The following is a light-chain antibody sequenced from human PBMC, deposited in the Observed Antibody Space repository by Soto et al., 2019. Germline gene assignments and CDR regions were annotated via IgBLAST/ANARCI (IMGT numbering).Light chain of an antibody. V-gene: IGKV3-11*01. CDR2: DVS. CDR3: QQRSDWPLT. J-gene: IGKJ4*01. CDR1: QSINNY. Sequence: EIVLTQSPATLSLSPGERATLSCRASQSINNYLAWYQQKPGQAPRLLIYDVSSRATGIPARFSGSGSGTDFTLTISSLEPEDFAFYYCQQRSDWPLTFGGGTKVEIK.